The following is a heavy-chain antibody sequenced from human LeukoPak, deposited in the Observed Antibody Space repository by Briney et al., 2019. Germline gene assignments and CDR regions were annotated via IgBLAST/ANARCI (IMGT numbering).Heavy chain of an antibody. J-gene: IGHJ1*01. CDR1: GFTFSSYW. CDR2: IKSDGST. CDR3: ARAPSEIGGYYPKYFRH. V-gene: IGHV3-74*01. Sequence: PGGSLRLSCAASGFTFSSYWMHWVRQAPGKGLVWVSRIKSDGSTNYADSVKGRFTISRDNAKNRISLQMNSLRAEETGVYYCARAPSEIGGYYPKYFRHWGQGTLVTVSS. D-gene: IGHD3-22*01.